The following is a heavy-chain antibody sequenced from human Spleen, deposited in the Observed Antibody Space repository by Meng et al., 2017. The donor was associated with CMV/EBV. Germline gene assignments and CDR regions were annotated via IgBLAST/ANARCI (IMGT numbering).Heavy chain of an antibody. CDR1: GFTFSDYY. Sequence: GGSLRLSCAASGFTFSDYYMSWIRQAPGKGLEWVSSISSSSSYIYYADSVKGRFTISRDNAKNSLYLQMNSLRAEDTAVYYCARVGYSYGFDIWGQGTMVTVSS. V-gene: IGHV3-11*06. CDR2: ISSSSSYI. J-gene: IGHJ3*02. D-gene: IGHD5-18*01. CDR3: ARVGYSYGFDI.